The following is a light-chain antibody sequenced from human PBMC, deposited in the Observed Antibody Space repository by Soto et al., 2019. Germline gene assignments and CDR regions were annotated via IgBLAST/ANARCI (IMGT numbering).Light chain of an antibody. Sequence: QAVVTQPPSASGTPGQRGTISCSGSSFNIGSNTVTWYQHLPGTAPTLLIYTNDQRPSGVPDLVSASRSGXXXXLXIXGLXXEDEADYYCAAWDDGLKGVVFGG. CDR3: AAWDDGLKGVV. CDR2: TND. V-gene: IGLV1-44*01. J-gene: IGLJ3*02. CDR1: SFNIGSNT.